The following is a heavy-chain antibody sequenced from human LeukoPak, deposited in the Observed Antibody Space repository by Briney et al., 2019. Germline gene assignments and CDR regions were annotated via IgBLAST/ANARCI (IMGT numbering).Heavy chain of an antibody. V-gene: IGHV4-34*01. D-gene: IGHD2/OR15-2a*01. Sequence: PSETLSLTCAVYGGSFSDYYWSWIRQPPGKGLEWTGEINHSGSTNYNPSLKSRVTILVDTSKNQFSLKLSSVTAADTAVYYCARGLTSMPPGGYWGQGTLVTVSS. CDR1: GGSFSDYY. CDR3: ARGLTSMPPGGY. J-gene: IGHJ4*02. CDR2: INHSGST.